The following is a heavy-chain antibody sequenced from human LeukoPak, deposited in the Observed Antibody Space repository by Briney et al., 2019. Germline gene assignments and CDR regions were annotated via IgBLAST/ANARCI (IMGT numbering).Heavy chain of an antibody. CDR3: AKGSKYCGGDCYYYFDY. Sequence: GGSLRLSCAASGFTFSSYAMSWVRQAPGKGLEWVSAISGSGGSTYYADSVKGRFTISRDNSKNTLYLQMNSLRAEDTAVYYCAKGSKYCGGDCYYYFDYWGQGTLVTVSS. CDR2: ISGSGGST. V-gene: IGHV3-23*01. CDR1: GFTFSSYA. J-gene: IGHJ4*02. D-gene: IGHD2-21*02.